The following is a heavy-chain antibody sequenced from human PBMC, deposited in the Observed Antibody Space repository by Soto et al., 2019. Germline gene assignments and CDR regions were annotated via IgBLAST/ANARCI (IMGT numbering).Heavy chain of an antibody. J-gene: IGHJ3*01. V-gene: IGHV5-10-1*01. D-gene: IGHD2-15*01. CDR3: ARPASGGSRDAFDV. CDR1: VYKFTTFW. Sequence: PGESLKISCKASVYKFTTFWLNWVRQTPGKGLEWLGRIDPTDSFTNYSPPFEGHVTISVDRSISTAYLQWNSLQASDTAIYYCARPASGGSRDAFDVWGQGTTVTVSS. CDR2: IDPTDSFT.